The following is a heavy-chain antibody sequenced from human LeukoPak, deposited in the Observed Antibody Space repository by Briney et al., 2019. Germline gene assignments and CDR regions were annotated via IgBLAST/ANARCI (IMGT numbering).Heavy chain of an antibody. V-gene: IGHV4-59*01. J-gene: IGHJ5*02. CDR2: INYSGST. D-gene: IGHD2-15*01. CDR1: GGSISNYY. Sequence: SETLSLTCTVSGGSISNYYWSWIRQPPGKGLEWIGYINYSGSTNYNPSLKSRVTISVDTSKNQFSLKLSSVTAADTAVYYCARAYCSGGSCYSSRGMFDPWGHGTLVTVSS. CDR3: ARAYCSGGSCYSSRGMFDP.